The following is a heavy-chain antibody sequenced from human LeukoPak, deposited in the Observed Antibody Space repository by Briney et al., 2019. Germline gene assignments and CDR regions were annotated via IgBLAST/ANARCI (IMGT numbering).Heavy chain of an antibody. CDR1: GFTVSSNY. CDR3: ARAWGIVGATGGAFDI. Sequence: GGSLRLSCAASGFTVSSNYMSWVRQAPGKGLEWVSVIYSGGSTYYADSVKGRFTISRDNSKNTLYLQMNSLRDEDTAVYYCARAWGIVGATGGAFDIWGQGTMVTVSS. D-gene: IGHD1-26*01. J-gene: IGHJ3*02. CDR2: IYSGGST. V-gene: IGHV3-53*01.